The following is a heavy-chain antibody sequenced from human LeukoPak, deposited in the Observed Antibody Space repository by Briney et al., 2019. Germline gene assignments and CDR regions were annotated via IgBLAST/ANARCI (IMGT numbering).Heavy chain of an antibody. Sequence: GGSLRLSCAASGFTFSSYAMSWVRQAPGKGLEWVSAISGSGGSTYYADSVKGRFTISRGNSKNTLYLQMNSLRAEDTAVYYCAKDRGGYGSGSYYNFDYWGQGTLVTVSS. V-gene: IGHV3-23*01. CDR2: ISGSGGST. D-gene: IGHD3-10*01. J-gene: IGHJ4*02. CDR3: AKDRGGYGSGSYYNFDY. CDR1: GFTFSSYA.